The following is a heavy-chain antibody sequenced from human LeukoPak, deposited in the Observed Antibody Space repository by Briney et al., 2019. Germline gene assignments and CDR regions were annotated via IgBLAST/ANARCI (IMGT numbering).Heavy chain of an antibody. J-gene: IGHJ4*02. CDR2: ISGSGGST. V-gene: IGHV3-23*01. Sequence: GGSLRLSCAASGFTFSSYSMNWVRQAPGKGLEWVSAISGSGGSTYYADSVKGRFTISRDNSKNTLYLQMNSLRAEDTAVYYCAKERYDILTGYYDYWGQGTLVTVSS. CDR1: GFTFSSYS. CDR3: AKERYDILTGYYDY. D-gene: IGHD3-9*01.